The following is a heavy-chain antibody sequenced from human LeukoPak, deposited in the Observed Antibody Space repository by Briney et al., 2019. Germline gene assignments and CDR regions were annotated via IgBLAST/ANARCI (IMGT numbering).Heavy chain of an antibody. CDR3: AREGYYGSGSYYIV. J-gene: IGHJ4*02. Sequence: ASVKVSCKASGYTFTGYYIHWVRQAPGQGLEWMGWINPNSGGTKYAQKFQGRVTMTRDTSITTAYMELSRLRSDDTALYYCAREGYYGSGSYYIVWGQGTLVTVSS. CDR2: INPNSGGT. CDR1: GYTFTGYY. D-gene: IGHD3-10*01. V-gene: IGHV1-2*02.